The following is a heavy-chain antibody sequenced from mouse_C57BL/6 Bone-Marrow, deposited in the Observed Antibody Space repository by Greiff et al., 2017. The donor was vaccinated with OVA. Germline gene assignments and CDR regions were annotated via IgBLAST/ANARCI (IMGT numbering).Heavy chain of an antibody. CDR1: GFNIKDYY. CDR3: ARPHYYGSSAWFAY. CDR2: IDPEDGET. V-gene: IGHV14-2*01. Sequence: EVQLQQSGAELVKPGASVKLSCTASGFNIKDYYMHWVKQRTEQGLEWIGRIDPEDGETKYAPNFQGKATITADTSSNTAYLQLSSLTSEDTAVYYCARPHYYGSSAWFAYWGQGTLVTVSA. D-gene: IGHD1-1*01. J-gene: IGHJ3*01.